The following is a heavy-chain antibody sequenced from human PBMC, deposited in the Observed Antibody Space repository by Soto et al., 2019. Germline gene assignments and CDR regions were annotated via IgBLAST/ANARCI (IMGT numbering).Heavy chain of an antibody. Sequence: QITLKESGPTLVKPTQTLTLTCTFSGFSLSTSGVGVGWIRQPPGKALEWLAVIYWDDYKHYSPSLKSRLTITKDTSKNQVVLTMTNMDPVDTATYYGAHKGYGDYPLDYWGQGTLLTVSS. J-gene: IGHJ4*02. V-gene: IGHV2-5*02. D-gene: IGHD4-17*01. CDR2: IYWDDYK. CDR1: GFSLSTSGVG. CDR3: AHKGYGDYPLDY.